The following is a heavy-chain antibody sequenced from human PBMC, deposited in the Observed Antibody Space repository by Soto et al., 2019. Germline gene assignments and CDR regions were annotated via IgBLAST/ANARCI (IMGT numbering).Heavy chain of an antibody. CDR2: IWYDGTNK. CDR1: GFTFSSCG. D-gene: IGHD1-26*01. J-gene: IGHJ5*02. Sequence: SLXLSCAAAGFTFSSCGTHWVRQAPGKGLEWVAVIWYDGTNKYFGDSVKGRFTISRDNSKNTLFLQMNSLRAEDTAVYYCAKDLPGELLPTCFDARGQGTLVTVSS. CDR3: AKDLPGELLPTCFDA. V-gene: IGHV3-33*06.